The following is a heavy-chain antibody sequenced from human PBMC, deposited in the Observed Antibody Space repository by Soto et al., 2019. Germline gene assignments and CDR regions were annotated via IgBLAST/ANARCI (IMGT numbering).Heavy chain of an antibody. J-gene: IGHJ4*02. Sequence: PGGSLRLSCAASGFTFSSYWMHWVRQVPGKGLVWVSRINSEGGTTSYADSVKGRFTISRDNAKNTLYLQMNSLRAEDTTVYYRAREGRRGGDYYLHYWARGPLVTVSS. D-gene: IGHD4-17*01. CDR3: AREGRRGGDYYLHY. CDR2: INSEGGTT. V-gene: IGHV3-74*01. CDR1: GFTFSSYW.